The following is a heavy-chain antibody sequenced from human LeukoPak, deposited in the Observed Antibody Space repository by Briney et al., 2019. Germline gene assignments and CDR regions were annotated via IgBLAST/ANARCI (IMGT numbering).Heavy chain of an antibody. CDR3: AKEAVAGDYFDY. CDR1: GFTFSSYA. Sequence: GGSLRLSCAASGFTFSSYAMSWVRQAPGKGLEWVSAISGSGGSTYYADSVKGRFTIARDNSKNTLHLQMNSLRDEDTAVYYCAKEAVAGDYFDYWGQGTLVTVSS. D-gene: IGHD6-19*01. V-gene: IGHV3-23*01. CDR2: ISGSGGST. J-gene: IGHJ4*02.